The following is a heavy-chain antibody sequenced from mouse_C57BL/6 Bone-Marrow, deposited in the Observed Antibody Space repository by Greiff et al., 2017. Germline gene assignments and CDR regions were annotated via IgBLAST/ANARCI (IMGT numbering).Heavy chain of an antibody. CDR2: IDPNSGGT. Sequence: QVQLKQPGAELVKPGASVKLSCKASGYTFTSYWMHWVKQRPGRGLEWIGRIDPNSGGTKYNETFKSKATLPVDKPSSTAYMQLRSLTSEDSAVYDGASPYYDGSRSYAMDYWGQGTSVTVSS. CDR3: ASPYYDGSRSYAMDY. V-gene: IGHV1-72*01. D-gene: IGHD1-1*01. J-gene: IGHJ4*01. CDR1: GYTFTSYW.